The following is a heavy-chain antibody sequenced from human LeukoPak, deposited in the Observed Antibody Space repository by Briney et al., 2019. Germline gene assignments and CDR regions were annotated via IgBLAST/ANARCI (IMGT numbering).Heavy chain of an antibody. CDR3: ARLTIRDETFDI. D-gene: IGHD3-10*01. Sequence: SSESLSLTCAVYGGSFSGYYWSWIRQPPGKGLEWIGYIYYSGSTNYNPSLKSRVSISIDTSKNLFSLKLTSVTAADTAVYYCARLTIRDETFDIWGQGTMVTVSS. V-gene: IGHV4-59*12. CDR1: GGSFSGYY. J-gene: IGHJ3*02. CDR2: IYYSGST.